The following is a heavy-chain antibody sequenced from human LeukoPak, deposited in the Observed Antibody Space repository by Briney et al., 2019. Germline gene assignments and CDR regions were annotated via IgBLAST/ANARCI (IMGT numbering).Heavy chain of an antibody. CDR2: MNPNSGNT. CDR1: GYTFTSYD. D-gene: IGHD3-3*01. Sequence: ASVKVSCKASGYTFTSYDINWVRQATGQGLEWMGWMNPNSGNTGYAQKFQGRVTMTRNTSISTAYMELSSLRSEDTAVYYCARGGLRFLEWLLADYYYYYGMDVWGQGTTVTVSS. V-gene: IGHV1-8*01. J-gene: IGHJ6*02. CDR3: ARGGLRFLEWLLADYYYYYGMDV.